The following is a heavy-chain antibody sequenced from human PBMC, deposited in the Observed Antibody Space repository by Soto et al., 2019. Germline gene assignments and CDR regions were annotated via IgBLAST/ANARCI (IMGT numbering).Heavy chain of an antibody. CDR3: ASLPPRTDTPSDFDY. J-gene: IGHJ4*02. CDR1: GYTFTNYD. CDR2: MNLNSGTT. D-gene: IGHD2-8*02. V-gene: IGHV1-8*01. Sequence: QVQLVQAGAEVKKPGASVKVSCKASGYTFTNYDMNWVRQATGQGLEWMGWMNLNSGTTGQAQKFQGRGTMTRNTSISTAYMELSSLRSEDTAVSYCASLPPRTDTPSDFDYWGQGTLVTVSS.